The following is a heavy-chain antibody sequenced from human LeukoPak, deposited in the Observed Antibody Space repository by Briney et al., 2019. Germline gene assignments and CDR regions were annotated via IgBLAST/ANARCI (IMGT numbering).Heavy chain of an antibody. CDR1: GYTFTGYY. J-gene: IGHJ4*02. D-gene: IGHD2-15*01. Sequence: ASVKVSVKASGYTFTGYYMHWVRQAPGQGLEWMGWINPNSGDTNYAQKFQGRVTMTRDTSISTAYMELSRLRSDDTAVYYCARTFVVYCSGGSCSSASHFDYWGQGTLVTVSS. CDR2: INPNSGDT. V-gene: IGHV1-2*02. CDR3: ARTFVVYCSGGSCSSASHFDY.